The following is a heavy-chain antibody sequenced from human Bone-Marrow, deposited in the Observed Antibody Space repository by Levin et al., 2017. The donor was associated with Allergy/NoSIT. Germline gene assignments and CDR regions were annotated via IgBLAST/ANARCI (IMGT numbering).Heavy chain of an antibody. CDR2: IYPGDSDT. J-gene: IGHJ5*02. D-gene: IGHD2-15*01. CDR1: GYSFTSYW. CDR3: ALSYCSGGSCFYNWFDP. Sequence: GASVKVSCKGSGYSFTSYWIGWVRQMPGKGLEWMGIIYPGDSDTRYSPSFQGQVTISADKSISTAYLQWSSLKASDTAMYYCALSYCSGGSCFYNWFDPWGQGTLVTVSS. V-gene: IGHV5-51*01.